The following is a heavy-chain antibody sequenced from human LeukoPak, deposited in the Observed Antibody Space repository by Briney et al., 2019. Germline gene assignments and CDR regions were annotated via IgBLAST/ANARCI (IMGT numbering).Heavy chain of an antibody. J-gene: IGHJ3*02. V-gene: IGHV4-59*01. D-gene: IGHD1-26*01. CDR1: GGSISSYY. Sequence: SETLSLTCTVSGGSISSYYWSWIRQPPGKRLEWIGYIYYSGSTNYNPSLKSRVTISVDTSKNQFSLNLSSVTAADTAVYYCARTVGAQNAFDIWGQGTMVTVSS. CDR2: IYYSGST. CDR3: ARTVGAQNAFDI.